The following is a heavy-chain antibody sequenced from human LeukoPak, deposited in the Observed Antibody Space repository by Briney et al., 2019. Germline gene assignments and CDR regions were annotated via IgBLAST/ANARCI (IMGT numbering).Heavy chain of an antibody. D-gene: IGHD3-3*01. J-gene: IGHJ5*02. CDR2: IYHSGST. CDR1: GGSISSGGYS. V-gene: IGHV4-30-2*01. CDR3: ARGSYYDFWSGYSSWFDP. Sequence: SETLSLTCAVSGGSISSGGYSWSWIRQPPGKGLEWIGYIYHSGSTYYNPSLKSRVTISVDRSKNQFSLKLSFVTAADTAVYYCARGSYYDFWSGYSSWFDPWGQGTLVTVSS.